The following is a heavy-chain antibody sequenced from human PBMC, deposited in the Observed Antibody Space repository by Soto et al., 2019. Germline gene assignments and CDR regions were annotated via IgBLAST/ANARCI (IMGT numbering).Heavy chain of an antibody. D-gene: IGHD3-10*01. CDR3: AVFGGVGGFGELWGMDV. J-gene: IGHJ6*02. Sequence: QVQLQESGPGLVKPSETLSLTCTVSGGSISSYYWSWIRQPPGKGLEWIGYIYYSGSTNYNPSLKSRVTISEDTSKNQFSLRLSSVAAADTAVYYCAVFGGVGGFGELWGMDVWGQGTTVTVSS. CDR1: GGSISSYY. V-gene: IGHV4-59*01. CDR2: IYYSGST.